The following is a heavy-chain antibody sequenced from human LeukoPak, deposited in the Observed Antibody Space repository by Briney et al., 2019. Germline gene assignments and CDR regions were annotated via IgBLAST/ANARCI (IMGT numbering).Heavy chain of an antibody. Sequence: SVKVSCKASGGTFSSYAISWVRQAPGQGLEWMGRIIPILGIANYAQKFQGRVTITADKSTSTAYMGLSSLRSEDTAVYYCARGTYYDSSGYVDYWGQGTLVTVSS. J-gene: IGHJ4*02. V-gene: IGHV1-69*04. CDR1: GGTFSSYA. CDR2: IIPILGIA. CDR3: ARGTYYDSSGYVDY. D-gene: IGHD3-22*01.